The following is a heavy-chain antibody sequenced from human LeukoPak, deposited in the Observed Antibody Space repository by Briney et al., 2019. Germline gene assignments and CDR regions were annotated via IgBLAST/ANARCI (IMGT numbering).Heavy chain of an antibody. CDR2: IYYSGST. CDR1: GGPISSGDYY. V-gene: IGHV4-30-4*02. D-gene: IGHD3-22*01. CDR3: ARDNNYDSSVPHFGY. J-gene: IGHJ4*02. Sequence: TSETLSLTCTVSGGPISSGDYYWSWIRQPPGKGLEWIGYIYYSGSTYYNPSLKSRVTISVDTSKNQFSLKLSSVTAADMAVYYCARDNNYDSSVPHFGYWGQGTLVTVSS.